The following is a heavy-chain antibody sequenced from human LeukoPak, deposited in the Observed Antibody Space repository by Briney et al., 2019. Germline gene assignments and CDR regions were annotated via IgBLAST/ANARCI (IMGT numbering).Heavy chain of an antibody. D-gene: IGHD3-3*01. CDR2: INHSGST. V-gene: IGHV4-39*07. CDR3: ARGWFLSWFDP. J-gene: IGHJ5*02. CDR1: GGSISSSSYY. Sequence: SETLSLTCTVSGGSISSSSYYWSWIRQPPGKGLEWIGEINHSGSTNYNPSLKSRVTISVDTSKNQFSLKLSSVTAADTAVYYCARGWFLSWFDPWGQGTLVTVSS.